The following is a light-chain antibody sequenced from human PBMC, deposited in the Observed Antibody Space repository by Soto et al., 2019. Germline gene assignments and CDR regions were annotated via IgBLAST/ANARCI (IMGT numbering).Light chain of an antibody. J-gene: IGKJ4*01. Sequence: DIQLTQSPSFLSASVGDRVTITCRASQGISSYLAWYQQKPGKAPKLLIYAASTLQSGVPSRFSGSGSGTEFTLTISSLQPEDFATYYCQQLNSYPLTLGGWTKVEIK. CDR1: QGISSY. CDR3: QQLNSYPLT. CDR2: AAS. V-gene: IGKV1-9*01.